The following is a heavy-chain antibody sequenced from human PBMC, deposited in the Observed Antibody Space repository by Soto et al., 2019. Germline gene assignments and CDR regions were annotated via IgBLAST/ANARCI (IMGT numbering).Heavy chain of an antibody. CDR2: IWYDGSNK. CDR3: ARGRSIAAAGFYFDY. J-gene: IGHJ4*02. Sequence: GGSLRLSCAASGFTFSSYGMHWVRQAPGKGLEWVAVIWYDGSNKYYADSVKGRFTISRDNSKNTLYLQMNSLRAEDTAVYYCARGRSIAAAGFYFDYWGQGTLVTVSS. CDR1: GFTFSSYG. D-gene: IGHD6-13*01. V-gene: IGHV3-33*01.